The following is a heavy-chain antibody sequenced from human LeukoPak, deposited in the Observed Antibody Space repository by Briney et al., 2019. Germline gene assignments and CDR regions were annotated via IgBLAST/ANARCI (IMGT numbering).Heavy chain of an antibody. CDR1: GYSISSGYY. Sequence: PSETLSLTCAVSGYSISSGYYWGWIRQPPGKGLEWIGSIYHSGSTYYNPSLKSRVTISVDTSKNQFSLKLSSVTAADTAVYYCARRYFPRYFDYWGQGTLVTVSS. V-gene: IGHV4-38-2*01. CDR3: ARRYFPRYFDY. J-gene: IGHJ4*02. CDR2: IYHSGST. D-gene: IGHD3-9*01.